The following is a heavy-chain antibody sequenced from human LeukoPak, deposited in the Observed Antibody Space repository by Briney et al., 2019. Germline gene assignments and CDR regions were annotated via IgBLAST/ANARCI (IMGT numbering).Heavy chain of an antibody. CDR2: ISSSSSYI. CDR3: ARGGPYYYDSSGYYRFDY. V-gene: IGHV3-21*01. J-gene: IGHJ4*02. CDR1: GFTFSSYS. D-gene: IGHD3-22*01. Sequence: GGSLRLSCAASGFTFSSYSMNWVRQAPGKGLEWVSSISSSSSYIYYADSVKGRFTISRDNAKNSLYLQMNSLRAEDTAVYYCARGGPYYYDSSGYYRFDYWGQGTLVTVSS.